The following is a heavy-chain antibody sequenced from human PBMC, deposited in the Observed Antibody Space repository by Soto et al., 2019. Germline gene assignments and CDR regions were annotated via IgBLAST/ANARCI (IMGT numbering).Heavy chain of an antibody. J-gene: IGHJ3*02. CDR2: IIPIFGTA. V-gene: IGHV1-69*12. CDR1: GGTFSSYA. D-gene: IGHD4-17*01. CDR3: ARDLINYGGNSGSLAAFDI. Sequence: QVQLVQSGAEVKKPGSSVKVSCKASGGTFSSYAISWVRQAPGQGLEWMGGIIPIFGTANYAQKFQGRVTITADESTSTAYMELSSLRSEDTAVSYCARDLINYGGNSGSLAAFDIWGQGTMVTVSS.